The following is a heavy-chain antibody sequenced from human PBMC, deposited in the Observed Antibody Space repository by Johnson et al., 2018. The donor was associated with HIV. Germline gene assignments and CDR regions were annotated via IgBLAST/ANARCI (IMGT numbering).Heavy chain of an antibody. CDR3: AKGLRLGELSLRVDAFDI. D-gene: IGHD3-16*02. Sequence: VQLVESGGGVIRPGGSLRLSCAASGFIFSDYYMTWIRQAPGKGLEWVSGISWNSGSIGYAASVKGRFPISRDNAKNSLYVQMNSLRAEDTALYYCAKGLRLGELSLRVDAFDIWGQGTMVTVSS. CDR1: GFIFSDYY. J-gene: IGHJ3*02. V-gene: IGHV3-9*01. CDR2: ISWNSGSI.